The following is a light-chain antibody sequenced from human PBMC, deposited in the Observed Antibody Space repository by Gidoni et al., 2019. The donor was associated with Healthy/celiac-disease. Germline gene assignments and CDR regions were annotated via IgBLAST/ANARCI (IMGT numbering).Light chain of an antibody. CDR3: QKYYSTPWT. CDR1: QSVLYSSNNKNY. Sequence: DIVMTQSPDSLAVSLGERATINCKSSQSVLYSSNNKNYLAWYQQKPGQHPKLLIYWASTRESGVPDRFSGSGSGTDFTLTISSLQAEDVAVYYCQKYYSTPWTFGQGTKVEIK. J-gene: IGKJ1*01. CDR2: WAS. V-gene: IGKV4-1*01.